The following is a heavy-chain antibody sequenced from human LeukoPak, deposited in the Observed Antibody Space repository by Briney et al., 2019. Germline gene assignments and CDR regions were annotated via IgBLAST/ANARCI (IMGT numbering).Heavy chain of an antibody. CDR1: GFTFSDYY. Sequence: PGGSLRLSCAASGFTFSDYYMSWIRQAPGKGLEWVSYISGSGNTIYYADSVKGRCTISRDNAKNSLYLQMNSLRAEDTAVYYCATAPRTMIVILAWGQGTLVTVSS. CDR2: ISGSGNTI. J-gene: IGHJ5*02. V-gene: IGHV3-11*01. D-gene: IGHD3-22*01. CDR3: ATAPRTMIVILA.